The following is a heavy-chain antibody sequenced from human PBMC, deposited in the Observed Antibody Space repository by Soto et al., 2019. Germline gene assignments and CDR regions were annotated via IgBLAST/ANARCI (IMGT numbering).Heavy chain of an antibody. CDR1: GFTVSSNY. J-gene: IGHJ4*02. CDR3: ARAHYYYDSSGLDY. CDR2: IYSGGST. Sequence: EVQLVESGGGLVQPGGSLRLSCAASGFTVSSNYMSWVRQAPGKGLEWVSVIYSGGSTYYADSVKGRFTISRDNSKNTLYLYMNSLRAEDTAVYYCARAHYYYDSSGLDYWGQGTLVTVS. D-gene: IGHD3-22*01. V-gene: IGHV3-66*01.